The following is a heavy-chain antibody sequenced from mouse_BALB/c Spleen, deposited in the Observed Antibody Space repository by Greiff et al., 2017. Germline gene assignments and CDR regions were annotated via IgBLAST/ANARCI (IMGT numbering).Heavy chain of an antibody. J-gene: IGHJ4*01. CDR2: IWGDGST. CDR3: ARDHGYDAMDY. CDR1: GFSLTGYG. Sequence: VKLVESGPGLVAPSQSLSITCTVSGFSLTGYGVNWVRQPPGKGLEWLGMIWGDGSTDYNSALKSRLSISKDNSKSQVFFKMNSLQANDTAIYYCARDHGYDAMDYWGQGTSVTVSS. D-gene: IGHD1-2*01. V-gene: IGHV2-6-7*01.